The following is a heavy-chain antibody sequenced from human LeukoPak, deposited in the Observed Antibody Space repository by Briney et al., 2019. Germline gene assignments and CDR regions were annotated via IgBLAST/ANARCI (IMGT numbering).Heavy chain of an antibody. CDR3: AKVEIGGSLYYYYMDV. CDR1: GGSISGYY. V-gene: IGHV4-59*01. D-gene: IGHD2/OR15-2a*01. Sequence: SETLSLTCTVSGGSISGYYWSWIRQPPGKGLEWIGFIYYNGNTNYNPSLKTRVTMSVDPSNNQLSLRLFSVTAADTAMYYCAKVEIGGSLYYYYMDVWGKGTTVTVSS. CDR2: IYYNGNT. J-gene: IGHJ6*03.